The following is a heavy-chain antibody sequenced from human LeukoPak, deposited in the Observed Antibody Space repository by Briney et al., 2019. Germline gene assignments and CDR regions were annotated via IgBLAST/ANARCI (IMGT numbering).Heavy chain of an antibody. CDR2: IYYSGST. CDR3: ASMSTGTMGY. D-gene: IGHD1-1*01. J-gene: IGHJ4*02. CDR1: GGSISSYY. V-gene: IGHV4-59*01. Sequence: LETLSLTCTVSGGSISSYYWSWIRQPPGKGLEWIGYIYYSGSTNYNPSLKSRVTISVDTSKNQFSLKLSSVTTADTAVYYCASMSTGTMGYWGQGTPVTVSS.